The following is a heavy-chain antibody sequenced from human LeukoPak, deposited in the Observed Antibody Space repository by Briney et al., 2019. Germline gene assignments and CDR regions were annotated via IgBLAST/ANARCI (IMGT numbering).Heavy chain of an antibody. Sequence: GGSLRLSCAASGFTFSRYAMHWVRQAPGKGLEWVSGISGSGGSTYYADSVKGRFTIFRDNSKNTLYLQMNSLRAEDTAVYHCANGWSPDYWGRGTLVTVSS. D-gene: IGHD2-15*01. V-gene: IGHV3-23*01. J-gene: IGHJ4*02. CDR3: ANGWSPDY. CDR1: GFTFSRYA. CDR2: ISGSGGST.